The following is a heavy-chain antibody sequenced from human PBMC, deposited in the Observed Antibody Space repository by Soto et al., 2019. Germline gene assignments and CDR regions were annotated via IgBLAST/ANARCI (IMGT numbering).Heavy chain of an antibody. CDR3: AKINLQQLVTAGPIDY. CDR2: ISGSGGST. CDR1: GFTFSSYA. Sequence: GGSLRLSCAASGFTFSSYAMSWVRQAPGKGLEWVSAISGSGGSTYYADSVKGRFTISRDNSKNTLYLQMNSLRAEDTAVYYCAKINLQQLVTAGPIDYWGQGTLVTVSS. V-gene: IGHV3-23*01. D-gene: IGHD6-13*01. J-gene: IGHJ4*02.